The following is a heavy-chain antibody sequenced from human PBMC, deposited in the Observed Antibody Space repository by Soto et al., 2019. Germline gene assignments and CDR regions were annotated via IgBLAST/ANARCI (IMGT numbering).Heavy chain of an antibody. Sequence: GGSLRLSCATSGLTFSSYGIHWVRQAPGKGLEWVAARWYEESNKYYEDSVKCRFTISRDNSKTTLYLQMNSLRAEDTAVCYCSRGRGIAAAVDYYYYGMDVWGHGTTVTVSS. CDR3: SRGRGIAAAVDYYYYGMDV. J-gene: IGHJ6*02. D-gene: IGHD6-13*01. CDR1: GLTFSSYG. CDR2: RWYEESNK. V-gene: IGHV3-33*01.